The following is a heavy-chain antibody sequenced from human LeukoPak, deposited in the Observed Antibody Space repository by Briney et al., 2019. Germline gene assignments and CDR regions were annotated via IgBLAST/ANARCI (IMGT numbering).Heavy chain of an antibody. CDR3: ARDLKDVDYGDLPGGNYYYYGMDV. V-gene: IGHV7-4-1*02. D-gene: IGHD4-17*01. CDR2: INTNTGNP. J-gene: IGHJ6*02. Sequence: ASVKFSCKASGYTFTSFAMNWVRQALGQGLESMGWINTNTGNPTYAQGFTGRFVFSLDTSVSTAYLQISSLKAEDTAVYYCARDLKDVDYGDLPGGNYYYYGMDVWGQGTTVTVSS. CDR1: GYTFTSFA.